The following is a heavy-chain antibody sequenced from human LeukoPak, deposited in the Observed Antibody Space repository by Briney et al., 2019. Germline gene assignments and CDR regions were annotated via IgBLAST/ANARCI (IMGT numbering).Heavy chain of an antibody. CDR3: ARRGTRGYSNTWGFDY. CDR2: IYYSGST. D-gene: IGHD6-13*01. J-gene: IGHJ4*02. V-gene: IGHV4-59*08. Sequence: SETLSLTCTVSGGSISSYYWSWIRQPPGKGLEWIGYIYYSGSTNYNPSLRSRVTISVDTSKNQFSLKLSSVTAADTAVYYCARRGTRGYSNTWGFDYWGQGTLVTVSS. CDR1: GGSISSYY.